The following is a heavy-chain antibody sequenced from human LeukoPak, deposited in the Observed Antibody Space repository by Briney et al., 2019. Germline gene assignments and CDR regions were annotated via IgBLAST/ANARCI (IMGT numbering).Heavy chain of an antibody. D-gene: IGHD3-10*01. CDR3: ARDLWFGDRDV. CDR2: IYHSGST. J-gene: IGHJ6*02. CDR1: GGSISSGGYS. V-gene: IGHV4-30-2*01. Sequence: SETLSLTCAVSGGSISSGGYSWSWIRQPPGKGLEWIGYIYHSGSTYYNPSLKSRVTISVDRSKNQFSLKLSSVTAADTAVYYCARDLWFGDRDVWGQGTTVTVSS.